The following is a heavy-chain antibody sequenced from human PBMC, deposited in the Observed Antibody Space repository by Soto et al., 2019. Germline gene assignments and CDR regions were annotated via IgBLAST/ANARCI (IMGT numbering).Heavy chain of an antibody. J-gene: IGHJ4*02. Sequence: GASVKVSCTASGYTYTGYYMHWVRQAPGQGLEWMGWINPNSGGTNYAQKFQGWITMTRDTSISTAYMELSRLRSDDTAVYYCARGGGYSGYDFDYWGQGTLVTVSS. V-gene: IGHV1-2*04. CDR1: GYTYTGYY. D-gene: IGHD5-12*01. CDR3: ARGGGYSGYDFDY. CDR2: INPNSGGT.